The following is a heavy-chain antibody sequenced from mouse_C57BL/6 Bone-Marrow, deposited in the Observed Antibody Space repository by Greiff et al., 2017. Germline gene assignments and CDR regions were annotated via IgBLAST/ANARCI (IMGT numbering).Heavy chain of an antibody. Sequence: QVQLQQSGAELVRPGASVTLSCKASGYTFTDYEMHWVKQTPVHGLEWIGAIDPETGGTAYNQKFKGKAILTADKSSSTAYMELRSLTSEDSAVYYCARGGIYYGSPFDYGGQGTALTVSA. J-gene: IGHJ2*01. V-gene: IGHV1-15*01. CDR2: IDPETGGT. D-gene: IGHD1-1*01. CDR1: GYTFTDYE. CDR3: ARGGIYYGSPFDY.